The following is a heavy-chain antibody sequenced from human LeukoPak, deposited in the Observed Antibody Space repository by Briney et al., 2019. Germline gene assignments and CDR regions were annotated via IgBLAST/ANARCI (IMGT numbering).Heavy chain of an antibody. J-gene: IGHJ4*02. CDR1: GFSFSTYA. V-gene: IGHV3-23*01. D-gene: IGHD3-16*02. Sequence: PPGGSLRLSCAASGFSFSTYAMSWVRQAPGKGLEWVSGVNGNGGSTSYADSVKGRFTIFSDNSKNTVYLQMNSLRVEDTAVYYCAKSLYGGCDYWGQGTVVTVSS. CDR3: AKSLYGGCDY. CDR2: VNGNGGST.